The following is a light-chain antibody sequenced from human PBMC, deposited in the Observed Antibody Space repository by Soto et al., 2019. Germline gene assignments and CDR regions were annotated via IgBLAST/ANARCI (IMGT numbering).Light chain of an antibody. CDR3: SSHAGSSARVV. J-gene: IGLJ2*01. Sequence: QSVLTQPAPVSGSPGQSITISCTRSSTDFENYNLVSWYQHCPDKAPKLIIYEGTKRPSEISDRFSGSESDTTASLIISGLQPEDEADYYCSSHAGSSARVVFGGGTKLTVL. CDR2: EGT. CDR1: STDFENYNL. V-gene: IGLV2-23*01.